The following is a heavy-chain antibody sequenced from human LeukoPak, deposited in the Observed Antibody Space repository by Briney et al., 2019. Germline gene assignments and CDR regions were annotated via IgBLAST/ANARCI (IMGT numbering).Heavy chain of an antibody. V-gene: IGHV3-23*01. CDR1: GFTFSIYA. CDR3: AKRRLGIYDTYFDY. Sequence: GGSLRFSCAASGFTFSIYAMSWVRQAPGKGLEWVSVISDSGGNTNHADSVNGRFTISKDNSKNTLYLQMNSLRAEVTAVYYCAKRRLGIYDTYFDYWGQGTLVTVFS. D-gene: IGHD3-9*01. CDR2: ISDSGGNT. J-gene: IGHJ4*02.